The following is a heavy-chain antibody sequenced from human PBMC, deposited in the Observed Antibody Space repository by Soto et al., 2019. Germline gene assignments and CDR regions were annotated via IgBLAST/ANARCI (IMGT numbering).Heavy chain of an antibody. Sequence: EVQLVESGGGLVKPGGSLRLSCAASGFTFSNAWMSWVRQAPGKGLEWVGRIKSKTDGGTTDYAAPVKGRFTISRDDSKNTLYLQMNSLKTEDTAVYYCTTAMDTAMVTYYYYGMDVWGQGTTVTVSS. V-gene: IGHV3-15*01. D-gene: IGHD5-18*01. CDR1: GFTFSNAW. J-gene: IGHJ6*02. CDR2: IKSKTDGGTT. CDR3: TTAMDTAMVTYYYYGMDV.